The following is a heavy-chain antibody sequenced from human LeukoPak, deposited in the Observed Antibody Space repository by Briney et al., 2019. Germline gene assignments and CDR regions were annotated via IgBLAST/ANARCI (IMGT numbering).Heavy chain of an antibody. CDR3: ARVRAGYCTSTSCYTGMDA. D-gene: IGHD2-2*01. V-gene: IGHV3-30*03. J-gene: IGHJ6*02. CDR1: GFTFSSYG. Sequence: SGGSLRLSCSASGFTFSSYGMHWVRQAPGKGLEWVALISYDGSNEYYADSVRGRFTISRDNSKFTLYMQMNSLRAEDTAVYYCARVRAGYCTSTSCYTGMDAWGQGTTVTVSS. CDR2: ISYDGSNE.